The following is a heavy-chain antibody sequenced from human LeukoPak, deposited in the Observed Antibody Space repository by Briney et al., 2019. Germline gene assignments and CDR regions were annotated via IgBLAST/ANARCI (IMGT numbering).Heavy chain of an antibody. V-gene: IGHV3-23*01. CDR3: AKGAYDYIEMGYFDS. D-gene: IGHD5-12*01. CDR1: GFTSTNYA. CDR2: LIGSSGST. J-gene: IGHJ4*02. Sequence: GGSLRLSCAASGFTSTNYAMNWVRQAPGKGLGWVSILIGSSGSTDYADSVKGRFTISRDTSKNTLFLQMNSLRAEDTAIYYCAKGAYDYIEMGYFDSWGQGTLVTVSS.